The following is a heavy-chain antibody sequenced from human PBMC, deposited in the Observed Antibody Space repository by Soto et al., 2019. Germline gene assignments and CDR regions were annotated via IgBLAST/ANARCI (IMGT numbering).Heavy chain of an antibody. Sequence: GGSLRLSCAASGFTFSSYWMSWVRQAPGKGLEWVANIKQDGSEKYYVDSVKGRFTISRDNAKNSLYLQMNSLRAEDTAVYYCARDKKGYCGGDCYNAFDIWGQGTMVTVSS. J-gene: IGHJ3*02. CDR3: ARDKKGYCGGDCYNAFDI. D-gene: IGHD2-21*01. V-gene: IGHV3-7*01. CDR1: GFTFSSYW. CDR2: IKQDGSEK.